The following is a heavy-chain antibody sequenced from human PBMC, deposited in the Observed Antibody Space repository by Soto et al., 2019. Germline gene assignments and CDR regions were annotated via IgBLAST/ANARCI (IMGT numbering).Heavy chain of an antibody. CDR1: GYSFTSYW. J-gene: IGHJ3*02. CDR2: IYPGDSDT. Sequence: XSLKISYKGSGYSFTSYWICWVPQMPGKGLEWMGIIYPGDSDTRYSPSFQGQVTISADKSISTAYLQWSSLKASDTAMYYCARHRLQLGAFDIWGQGTMVTVSS. V-gene: IGHV5-51*01. CDR3: ARHRLQLGAFDI. D-gene: IGHD4-4*01.